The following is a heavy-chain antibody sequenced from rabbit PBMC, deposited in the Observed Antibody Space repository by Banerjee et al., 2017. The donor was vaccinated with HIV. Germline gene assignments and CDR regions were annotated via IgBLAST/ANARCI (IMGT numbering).Heavy chain of an antibody. CDR3: ARDAWGAEDFDL. CDR2: INTISGDT. J-gene: IGHJ4*01. V-gene: IGHV1S40*01. D-gene: IGHD4-1*01. Sequence: QSLEESGGDLVKPEGSLTLTCTASGFSFSNGYVMCWVRQAPGKGLEWIACINTISGDTVYATWAKGRFTISKASWTTVTLQVTSLTAADTATYFCARDAWGAEDFDLWGPGTLVTVS. CDR1: GFSFSNGYV.